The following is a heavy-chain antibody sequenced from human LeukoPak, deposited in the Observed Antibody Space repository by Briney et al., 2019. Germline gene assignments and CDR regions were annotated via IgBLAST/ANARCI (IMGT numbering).Heavy chain of an antibody. Sequence: ASVKVSCKASGYTFTYYYIHWVRQPPGQGLEGMGIINPCGGGTTYAQKFQGRGTLTRDTSASTVYMELSSLRSEDTAVYYCARRSRAVAGTSEMETFDYWGDGTLVTVSS. CDR1: GYTFTYYY. CDR2: INPCGGGT. V-gene: IGHV1-46*01. D-gene: IGHD6-19*01. CDR3: ARRSRAVAGTSEMETFDY. J-gene: IGHJ4*01.